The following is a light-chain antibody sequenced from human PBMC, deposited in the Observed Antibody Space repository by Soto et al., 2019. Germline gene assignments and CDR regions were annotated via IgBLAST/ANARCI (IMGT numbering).Light chain of an antibody. CDR1: GSDIGGFNY. CDR2: EVT. Sequence: QSALTQPASVSGSPGQSITISCIGNGSDIGGFNYVSWYQKHPGKAPKLMIFEVTNRPSGISNRFSGSKSGSTASLTISGLQSEDEADYYCGSYSASSSLYVFGTGTKLTVL. V-gene: IGLV2-14*01. J-gene: IGLJ1*01. CDR3: GSYSASSSLYV.